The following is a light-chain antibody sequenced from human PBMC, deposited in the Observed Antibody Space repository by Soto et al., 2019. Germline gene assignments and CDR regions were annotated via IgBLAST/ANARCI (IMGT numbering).Light chain of an antibody. CDR3: QQYSVYWT. CDR1: ESVGSN. J-gene: IGKJ1*01. CDR2: GAS. V-gene: IGKV3-15*01. Sequence: EIVMTQSPATLSVSPGEGATLSCRASESVGSNLAWYQQKPGQAPRLLIHGASKRATGIPARFSGSGSGTEFTLIISSLQPDDFATYYCQQYSVYWTFGQGTKVDIK.